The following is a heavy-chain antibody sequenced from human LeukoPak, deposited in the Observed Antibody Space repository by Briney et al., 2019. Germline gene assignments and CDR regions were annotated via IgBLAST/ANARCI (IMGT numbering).Heavy chain of an antibody. D-gene: IGHD2-2*01. CDR1: GYTFTGYY. J-gene: IGHJ5*02. CDR3: ARSLRSTTNWFDP. Sequence: ASVKVSCKASGYTFTGYYIHWVRQAPGQGLEWMGWINPKSGGTNYAHKFQGRVTMTRDTSISTASMELSSLRSDDTALYYCARSLRSTTNWFDPWGRGTLVTVSS. CDR2: INPKSGGT. V-gene: IGHV1-2*02.